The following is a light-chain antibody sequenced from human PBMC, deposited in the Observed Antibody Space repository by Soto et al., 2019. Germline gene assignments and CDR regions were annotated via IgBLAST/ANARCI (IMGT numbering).Light chain of an antibody. CDR1: GSYNL. CDR2: EGN. Sequence: QSVLTQPASVSGSPGQFGSYNLVSWYQQHPDKAPKLMIYEGNKRPSGVSSRFSGSKSGNTASLTISGLQAEDEADYYCCSHAVRMLFGGGTKLTVL. V-gene: IGLV2-23*01. CDR3: CSHAVRML. J-gene: IGLJ2*01.